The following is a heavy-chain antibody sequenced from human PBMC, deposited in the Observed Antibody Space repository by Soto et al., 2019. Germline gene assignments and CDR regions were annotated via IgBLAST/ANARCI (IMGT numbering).Heavy chain of an antibody. Sequence: GESLKISCQGSGFKFTTHWIGWVRQMPDKGLEWMGMIYPSDSDTRYSPSFEGQVTISADKSINTAHLQWNSLKASDSAIYFCVRRKAVRPPDYWGQGTLVTVSS. D-gene: IGHD6-6*01. CDR3: VRRKAVRPPDY. V-gene: IGHV5-51*01. CDR2: IYPSDSDT. J-gene: IGHJ4*02. CDR1: GFKFTTHW.